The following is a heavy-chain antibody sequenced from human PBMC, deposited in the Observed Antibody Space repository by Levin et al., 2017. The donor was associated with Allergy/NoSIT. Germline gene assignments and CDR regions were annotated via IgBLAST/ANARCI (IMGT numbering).Heavy chain of an antibody. J-gene: IGHJ4*02. V-gene: IGHV3-7*04. CDR3: ARVPLSGWYDY. D-gene: IGHD6-19*01. CDR2: IKQDGSEK. CDR1: GFTFSSYW. Sequence: ETLSLTCAASGFTFSSYWMTWVRQAPGKGLEWVANIKQDGSEKYYVDSVKGRFTISRDNAKNSLYLQMNSLRAEDTAVYYCARVPLSGWYDYWGQGTLVTVSS.